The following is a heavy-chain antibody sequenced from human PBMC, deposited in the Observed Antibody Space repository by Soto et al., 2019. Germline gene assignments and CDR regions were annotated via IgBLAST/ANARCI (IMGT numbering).Heavy chain of an antibody. CDR2: ISAYNGNT. CDR3: ARDHGYCSGGTCYPRY. CDR1: GYTFTTYG. Sequence: QVQLVQSGAEVKKPGASVKVSCKASGYTFTTYGISWVRQAPGQGLEWMGWISAYNGNTNYAQKLQGRVTMTTDTSTSKAYRELRSLRSDDTAVYYCARDHGYCSGGTCYPRYWGQGTLVTVSS. D-gene: IGHD2-15*01. J-gene: IGHJ4*02. V-gene: IGHV1-18*01.